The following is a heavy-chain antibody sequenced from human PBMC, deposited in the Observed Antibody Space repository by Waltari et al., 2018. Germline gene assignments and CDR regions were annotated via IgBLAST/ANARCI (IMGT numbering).Heavy chain of an antibody. D-gene: IGHD3-22*01. CDR1: GGSITSSNW. CDR2: IYHSGSN. J-gene: IGHJ4*02. V-gene: IGHV4-4*02. Sequence: QVQLQESGPGLVKPSGTLSLTCAVSGGSITSSNWWSWVRQTPGKGLEWIGEIYHSGSNNYNPSLKSRVTISVDKSKNQFSLKLSSVTAADTAVYYCARSTYDRSGYYYFDYWGQGTLVTVSS. CDR3: ARSTYDRSGYYYFDY.